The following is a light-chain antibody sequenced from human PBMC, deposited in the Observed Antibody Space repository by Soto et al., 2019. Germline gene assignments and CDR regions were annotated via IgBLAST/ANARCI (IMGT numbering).Light chain of an antibody. CDR3: CSYTSSSTVL. V-gene: IGLV2-14*01. CDR2: DVS. Sequence: QSALTQPASVSGSPVQSITISCTGTISDVGVYDFVSWYQQHPAKATKLLIYDVSYRPSGVSDRFSGSKSGNTASLTISGIQAEDEADYSCCSYTSSSTVLFGGGTKLTV. CDR1: ISDVGVYDF. J-gene: IGLJ2*01.